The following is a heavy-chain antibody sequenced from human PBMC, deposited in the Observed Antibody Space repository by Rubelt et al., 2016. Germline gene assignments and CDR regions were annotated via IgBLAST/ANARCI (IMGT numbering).Heavy chain of an antibody. CDR1: GDSIRSTDW. V-gene: IGHV4-4*02. D-gene: IGHD3-3*01. Sequence: QLQLQESGPGLVKPSETLSLTCAVSGDSIRSTDWWSWVRQPPGKGLEWIVEISQSGDINYNPSLKSRVPISIDKSKNMFSRELTSMTAADTAISYCASSAIFGSPCLTYWGQGSLVTVSS. J-gene: IGHJ4*02. CDR2: ISQSGDI. CDR3: ASSAIFGSPCLTY.